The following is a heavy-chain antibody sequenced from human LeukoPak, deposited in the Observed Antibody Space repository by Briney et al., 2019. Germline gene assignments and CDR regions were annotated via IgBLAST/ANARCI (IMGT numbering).Heavy chain of an antibody. Sequence: AASVKVSCKVSGYTLTELSMHWVRQAPGKGLEWMGGFDPEDGNTFYEQKFQGRVTMTEDTSTDTAYMELISLRSEDTAVYYCAASLKFPFIVGRSFYLQYWGQGTLVTVSS. CDR3: AASLKFPFIVGRSFYLQY. CDR2: FDPEDGNT. J-gene: IGHJ4*02. D-gene: IGHD1-26*01. V-gene: IGHV1-24*01. CDR1: GYTLTELS.